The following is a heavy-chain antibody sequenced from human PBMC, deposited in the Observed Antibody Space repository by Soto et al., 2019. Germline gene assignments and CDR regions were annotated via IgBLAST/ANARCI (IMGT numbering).Heavy chain of an antibody. J-gene: IGHJ4*02. CDR1: GHTFTGHH. V-gene: IGHV1-2*02. CDR2: IDLDNDNR. D-gene: IGHD7-27*01. Sequence: QVQLVQSGAEVKKPGASVKVSCKASGHTFTGHHMHWVRQAPGQGLEWMGYIDLDNDNRASAQKFQGRVTTTRDTSITTAYMELSGLRSDDTAVYYCGLEPTGTGGFDYWGRGTLVTVSS. CDR3: GLEPTGTGGFDY.